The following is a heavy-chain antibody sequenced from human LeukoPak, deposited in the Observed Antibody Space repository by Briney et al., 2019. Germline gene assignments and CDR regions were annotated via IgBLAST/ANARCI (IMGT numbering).Heavy chain of an antibody. Sequence: ASVKVSCKASGYTLTDYYLYRVRQAPGQGLEWMGWINPNSGGTNYAQKFQGRVTMTRDTSISTAYMELSRLRSDDTAVYYCARDGTSVMVDFDYWGQGTLVTVSS. V-gene: IGHV1-2*02. CDR2: INPNSGGT. J-gene: IGHJ4*02. D-gene: IGHD5-18*01. CDR3: ARDGTSVMVDFDY. CDR1: GYTLTDYY.